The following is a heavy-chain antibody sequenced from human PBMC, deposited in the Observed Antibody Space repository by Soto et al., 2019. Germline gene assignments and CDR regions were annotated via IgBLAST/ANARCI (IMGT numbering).Heavy chain of an antibody. CDR3: ARGTALIYGDYPGAGYFDF. Sequence: SETLSLTCTVSGGSISSGDYYWSWIRQPPGKGLEWIGYIYYSGSTYYNPSLKSRVTISVDTSKNQFSLKLSSVTAADTAVYYCARGTALIYGDYPGAGYFDFWGQGIQVTVSS. D-gene: IGHD4-17*01. J-gene: IGHJ4*02. CDR1: GGSISSGDYY. V-gene: IGHV4-30-4*01. CDR2: IYYSGST.